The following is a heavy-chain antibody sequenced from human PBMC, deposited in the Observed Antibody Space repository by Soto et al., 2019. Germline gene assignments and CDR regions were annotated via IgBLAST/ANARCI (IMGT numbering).Heavy chain of an antibody. Sequence: ASVKVSCKATGYSFKNYAVHWVRQAPGQRLEWMGFTNEGSGNTRFSQKFQGRISITRDTSASRVYLDLSSLTSEDTAIYYCARDDRSVSGVVTLDHWGPGTLVTVSS. J-gene: IGHJ4*02. V-gene: IGHV1-3*01. D-gene: IGHD3-3*01. CDR2: TNEGSGNT. CDR3: ARDDRSVSGVVTLDH. CDR1: GYSFKNYA.